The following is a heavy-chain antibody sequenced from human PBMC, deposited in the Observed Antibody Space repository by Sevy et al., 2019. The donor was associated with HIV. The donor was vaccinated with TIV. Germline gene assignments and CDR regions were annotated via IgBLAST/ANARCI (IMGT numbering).Heavy chain of an antibody. J-gene: IGHJ4*02. V-gene: IGHV3-49*04. Sequence: GGSLRLSCTASGFSFGDYAMNWVRQAPGKGLEWVAFLKNKARGGTLDHAASVKGRITIARDDSKSIVYLQMNDLRTEDTGVYYCTRRKVAQSIFDYWGQGALVTVSS. CDR3: TRRKVAQSIFDY. CDR1: GFSFGDYA. D-gene: IGHD2-15*01. CDR2: LKNKARGGTL.